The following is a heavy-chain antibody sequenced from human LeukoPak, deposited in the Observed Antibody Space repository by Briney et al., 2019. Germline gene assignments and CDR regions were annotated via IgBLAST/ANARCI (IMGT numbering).Heavy chain of an antibody. D-gene: IGHD4-11*01. CDR1: GFTFSSYS. J-gene: IGHJ6*03. CDR3: ARGTTVPDYYYMDV. CDR2: ISSSSSYI. Sequence: GGSLRLSCAASGFTFSSYSMNWVRQAPGKGLEWVSSISSSSSYIYYADSVKGRFTISRDNAKNSLYLQMNSLRAEDTAVYYCARGTTVPDYYYMDVWGKGTTVTVSS. V-gene: IGHV3-21*01.